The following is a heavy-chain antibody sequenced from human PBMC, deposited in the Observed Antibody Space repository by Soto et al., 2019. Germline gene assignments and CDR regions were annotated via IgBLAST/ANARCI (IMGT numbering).Heavy chain of an antibody. J-gene: IGHJ6*03. CDR3: ARAVGGYDFWSASYYYYYYMDV. D-gene: IGHD3-3*01. V-gene: IGHV4-34*01. CDR2: INHSGST. CDR1: GGSFSGYY. Sequence: SETLSLTCAVYGGSFSGYYWSWIRQPPGKGLEWIGEINHSGSTNYNPSLKSRVTISVDTSKNQFSLKLSSVTAADTAVYFCARAVGGYDFWSASYYYYYYMDVWGKGTTVTVSS.